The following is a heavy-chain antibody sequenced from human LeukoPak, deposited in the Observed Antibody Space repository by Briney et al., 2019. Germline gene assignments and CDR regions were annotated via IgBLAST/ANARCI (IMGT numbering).Heavy chain of an antibody. D-gene: IGHD3-10*01. CDR3: ARDSGSGSNDYFFDY. CDR1: GFNFRRHG. CDR2: ILHDGSDK. J-gene: IGHJ4*02. Sequence: GGSLRLSCAASGFNFRRHGLHWVRQAPGKGLEWVTIILHDGSDKYYADSVKGRFTVSRDNSKNTLYLQMNNLRPQDTAVYYCARDSGSGSNDYFFDYWDQGTLVTVSS. V-gene: IGHV3-30*04.